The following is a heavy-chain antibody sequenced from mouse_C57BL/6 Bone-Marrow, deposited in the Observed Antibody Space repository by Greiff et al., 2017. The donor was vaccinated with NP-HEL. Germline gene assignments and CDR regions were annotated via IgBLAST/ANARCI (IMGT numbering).Heavy chain of an antibody. Sequence: VMLVESGPGLVQPSQSLSITCTVSGFSLTSYGVHWVRQSPGKGLEWLGVIWRGGSTDYNAAFMSRLSITKDNSKSQVFFKMNSLQADDTAIYYCAKTPLPTVASMDYWGQGTSVTVSS. CDR3: AKTPLPTVASMDY. V-gene: IGHV2-5*01. D-gene: IGHD1-1*01. J-gene: IGHJ4*01. CDR1: GFSLTSYG. CDR2: IWRGGST.